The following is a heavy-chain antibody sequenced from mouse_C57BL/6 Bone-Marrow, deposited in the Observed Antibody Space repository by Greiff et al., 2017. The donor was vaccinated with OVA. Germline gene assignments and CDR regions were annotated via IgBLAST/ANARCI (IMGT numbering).Heavy chain of an antibody. CDR2: IWGAGST. V-gene: IGHV2-6*01. D-gene: IGHD1-1*01. CDR1: GFSLTSYG. J-gene: IGHJ1*03. Sequence: QVQLQQSGPGLVAPSQSLSITCTVSGFSLTSYGVDWVRQSPGKGLEWLGVIWGAGSTNYNSALKSRLSISKDNSKSQVFLKMNSLQTDDTAMYYCASEDYYGSSPLWYFDVWGTGTTVTVSS. CDR3: ASEDYYGSSPLWYFDV.